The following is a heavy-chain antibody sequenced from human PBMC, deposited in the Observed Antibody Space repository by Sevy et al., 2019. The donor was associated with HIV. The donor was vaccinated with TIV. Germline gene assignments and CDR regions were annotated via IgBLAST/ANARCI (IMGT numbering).Heavy chain of an antibody. CDR2: MNPNTDNT. CDR1: GYTFTSYD. D-gene: IGHD7-27*01. V-gene: IGHV1-8*01. Sequence: GASVKVSCKASGYTFTSYDINWVRQATGQGLEWMGWMNPNTDNTDYAQKFQGRVTMTRNTSISTAYMELSSLRSEDTAVYYCARGRLTGIGFDYWGQGTLVTVSS. J-gene: IGHJ4*02. CDR3: ARGRLTGIGFDY.